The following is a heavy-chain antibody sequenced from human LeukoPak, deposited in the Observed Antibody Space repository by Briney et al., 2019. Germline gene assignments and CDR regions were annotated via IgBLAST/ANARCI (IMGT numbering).Heavy chain of an antibody. CDR2: MDEYGSDI. CDR3: ARPRGCGSARSNNFDY. J-gene: IGHJ4*02. Sequence: PAGSLRLSCVVSGFDFSGFSMSWVRQAPGKGLEWVAIMDEYGSDIFYVESVKGRFIISRANARNSLYLQMNNLRAEDTAVYYCARPRGCGSARSNNFDYWGQGTLVTVSS. V-gene: IGHV3-7*01. CDR1: GFDFSGFS. D-gene: IGHD2-2*01.